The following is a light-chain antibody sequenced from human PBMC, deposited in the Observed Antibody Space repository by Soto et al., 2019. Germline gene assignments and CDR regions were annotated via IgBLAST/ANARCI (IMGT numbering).Light chain of an antibody. Sequence: EIVMTQSPATLSVSPGDRATLSCRASQSVSSNLAWYQQKPGQAPRLLIYGASTGATGIPARFSGSGSGTEFTLTISILQAEDFAVYYCQQYNNWPLAFGQGTKVEIK. CDR1: QSVSSN. CDR3: QQYNNWPLA. J-gene: IGKJ1*01. V-gene: IGKV3-15*01. CDR2: GAS.